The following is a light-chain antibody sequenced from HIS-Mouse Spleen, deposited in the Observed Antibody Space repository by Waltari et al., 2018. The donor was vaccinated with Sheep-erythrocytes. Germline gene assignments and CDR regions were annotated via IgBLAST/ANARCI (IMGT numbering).Light chain of an antibody. Sequence: DVVMTQSPLSLPVTLGQPASISCRSSQSLVYSDGNTYLHWFQQRPGQSPRRLIYKVSNRDSGVPDRFSGSGSGTDFTLKISRVEAEDVGVYYCMQALQTPWTFGQGTKVEIK. CDR2: KVS. CDR1: QSLVYSDGNTY. V-gene: IGKV2-30*01. CDR3: MQALQTPWT. J-gene: IGKJ1*01.